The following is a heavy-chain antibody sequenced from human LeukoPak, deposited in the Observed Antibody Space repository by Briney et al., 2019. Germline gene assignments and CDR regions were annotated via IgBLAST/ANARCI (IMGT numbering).Heavy chain of an antibody. CDR1: GDSVSSNSAA. V-gene: IGHV6-1*01. CDR3: ARRPAVAVWGMYNWFDP. J-gene: IGHJ5*02. CDR2: TYYRSKWYN. Sequence: SQTLSLTCAISGDSVSSNSAAWNWIRQSPSRGLEWLGRTYYRSKWYNDYAVSVKSRIPINPDTSKNQFSLQLNSVTPEDTAVYYCARRPAVAVWGMYNWFDPWGQGTLVTVSS. D-gene: IGHD6-19*01.